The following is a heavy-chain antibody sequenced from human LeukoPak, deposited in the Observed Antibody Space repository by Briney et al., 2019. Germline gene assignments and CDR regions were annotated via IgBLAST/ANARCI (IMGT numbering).Heavy chain of an antibody. V-gene: IGHV1-24*01. Sequence: ASVKVSCKVSGYTLTELSMHWVRQAPGKGLEWMGGFDPEDGERFYAQKIQGRVTMTEDTSTDTAYMELRSLRSDDTAVYYCARESDYYDSSGYYDYWGQGTLVTVSS. CDR1: GYTLTELS. CDR3: ARESDYYDSSGYYDY. J-gene: IGHJ4*02. D-gene: IGHD3-22*01. CDR2: FDPEDGER.